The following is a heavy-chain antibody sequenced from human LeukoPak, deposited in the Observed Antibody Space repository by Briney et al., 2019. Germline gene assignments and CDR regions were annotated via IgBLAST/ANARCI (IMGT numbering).Heavy chain of an antibody. CDR2: ISSDGSST. Sequence: GGSLRLSCAASGFTFSNYWIHWVRQAPGKGLVWVSRISSDGSSTSYADSVKGRFTISRDNAKNTLYLQMNSLRAEDTAVYYCARAPYCGGDCYSRYFDLWGRGTLVTFSS. J-gene: IGHJ2*01. V-gene: IGHV3-74*01. CDR3: ARAPYCGGDCYSRYFDL. D-gene: IGHD2-21*02. CDR1: GFTFSNYW.